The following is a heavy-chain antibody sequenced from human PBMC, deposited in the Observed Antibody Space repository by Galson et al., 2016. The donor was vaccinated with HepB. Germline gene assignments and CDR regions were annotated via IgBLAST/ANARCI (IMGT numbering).Heavy chain of an antibody. CDR1: GYTFGSYT. CDR2: ISGYNGNT. Sequence: SVKVSCKASGYTFGSYTMSWLRQAPGQGPEWMGWISGYNGNTKYAQKFQGRVTMTTDTSTSTAYLELRSLRSDDTAVYYCARDGPDYDFWSGQETGMDVWGQGTTVTVSS. J-gene: IGHJ6*02. D-gene: IGHD3-3*01. V-gene: IGHV1-18*01. CDR3: ARDGPDYDFWSGQETGMDV.